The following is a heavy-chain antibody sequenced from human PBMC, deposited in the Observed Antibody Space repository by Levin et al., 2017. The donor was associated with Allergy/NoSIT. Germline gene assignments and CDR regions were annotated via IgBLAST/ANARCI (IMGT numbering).Heavy chain of an antibody. J-gene: IGHJ5*02. CDR2: IKQDGGER. CDR1: GFTFSRYW. V-gene: IGHV3-7*01. D-gene: IGHD2-21*02. Sequence: GGSLRLSCAASGFTFSRYWMSWVRQAPGKGLEWVANIKQDGGERYYVDSVKGRFIISRDNAKKSLYLQLYSLRAEDTAVYYCARSLELAYCGGDCRGGFDPWGQGTLVTVSS. CDR3: ARSLELAYCGGDCRGGFDP.